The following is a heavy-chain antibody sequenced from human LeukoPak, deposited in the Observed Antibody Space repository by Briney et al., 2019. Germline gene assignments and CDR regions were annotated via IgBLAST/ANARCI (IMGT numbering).Heavy chain of an antibody. Sequence: PGGSLRLSCVASGFTFSTYGMHWVRQAPGKGLEWVAIIWYDGSNQYYADSVKGRFTISRDNSKNTVFLQMKSLRAEDTAVYYCARGMVYARVGFFDYWGQGTLVTVSS. CDR1: GFTFSTYG. D-gene: IGHD2-8*01. CDR2: IWYDGSNQ. CDR3: ARGMVYARVGFFDY. J-gene: IGHJ4*02. V-gene: IGHV3-33*01.